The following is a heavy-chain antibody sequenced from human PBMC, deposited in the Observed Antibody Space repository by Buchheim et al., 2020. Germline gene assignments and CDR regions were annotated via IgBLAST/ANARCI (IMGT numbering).Heavy chain of an antibody. CDR3: AKSYDSRGYDAYSDY. J-gene: IGHJ4*02. CDR2: ITGSGGST. Sequence: EVQLLESGGALVQPGESLRLSCAASGFTFSSYAMSWVRQAPGKGLECVSGITGSGGSTYYADSVKGRFTISRDSPKNTLYLQMNSLRADDTAVYYCAKSYDSRGYDAYSDYWGQGTL. D-gene: IGHD5-12*01. V-gene: IGHV3-23*01. CDR1: GFTFSSYA.